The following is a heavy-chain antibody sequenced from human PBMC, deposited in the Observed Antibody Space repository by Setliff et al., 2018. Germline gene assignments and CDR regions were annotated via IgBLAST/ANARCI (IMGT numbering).Heavy chain of an antibody. Sequence: PSETLSLTCAVYGGSFSGYYWSWIRQPPGKGLEWIGEINHSGSTNYNPSLKSRVTISVDTPKNQFSLKLSSVTAADTAVYYCARGPKSGSYNDAFDIWGQGTMVTVSS. CDR1: GGSFSGYY. J-gene: IGHJ3*02. CDR3: ARGPKSGSYNDAFDI. V-gene: IGHV4-34*01. CDR2: INHSGST. D-gene: IGHD1-26*01.